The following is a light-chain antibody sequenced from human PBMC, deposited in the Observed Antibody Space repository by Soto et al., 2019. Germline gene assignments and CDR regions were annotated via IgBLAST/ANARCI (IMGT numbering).Light chain of an antibody. Sequence: QSARTQPASVSGSPGQSITISCTGTNSDVGDYNYVSWYQQHPGRAPKLMIYEVSNRPSGVSNRSFGSKSGNAASLTISGLQAEDEADYYCSSYTSRSSHYVFGTGTKVTVL. CDR3: SSYTSRSSHYV. J-gene: IGLJ1*01. CDR1: NSDVGDYNY. CDR2: EVS. V-gene: IGLV2-14*01.